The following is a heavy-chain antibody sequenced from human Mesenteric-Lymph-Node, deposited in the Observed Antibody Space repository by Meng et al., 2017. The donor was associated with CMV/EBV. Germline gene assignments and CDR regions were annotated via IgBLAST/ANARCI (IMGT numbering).Heavy chain of an antibody. CDR2: INTNTGDP. V-gene: IGHV7-4-1*02. CDR3: ARDLYSSSWGS. J-gene: IGHJ5*02. Sequence: YCKASGYTFNSYPMNWVRQAPGQGFEWMGWINTNTGDPTYAQGFTGRFVFSLDTSVRTAYLQITSLKAEDTAVYYCARDLYSSSWGSWGQGTLVTVSS. CDR1: GYTFNSYP. D-gene: IGHD6-13*01.